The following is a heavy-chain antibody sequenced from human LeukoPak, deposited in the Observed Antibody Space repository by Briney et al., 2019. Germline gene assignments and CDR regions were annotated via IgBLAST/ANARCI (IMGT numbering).Heavy chain of an antibody. CDR1: GFTFSSYA. V-gene: IGHV3-30*04. Sequence: GGSLRLSYAASGFTFSSYAMHWVRQAPGKGLEWVVVISYDGNNKYYTDSVKGRFTISRENSKNTLYLQMNSLRAEDTAVYYCARGPGAYNLYFDYWGQGTLVTVSS. J-gene: IGHJ4*02. CDR2: ISYDGNNK. CDR3: ARGPGAYNLYFDY. D-gene: IGHD1-1*01.